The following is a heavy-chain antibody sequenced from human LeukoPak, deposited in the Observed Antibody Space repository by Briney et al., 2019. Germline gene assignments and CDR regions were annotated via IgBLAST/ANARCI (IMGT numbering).Heavy chain of an antibody. V-gene: IGHV3-66*01. J-gene: IGHJ4*02. CDR1: GFAVSSNY. CDR3: ARSDGGVLYCGEDCYLDL. Sequence: GGSLRLSCEASGFAVSSNYINWVRQAPGKGLEWVSVIYRGEKTYYADSVKGRFNISRDSSKNTVFLQMNSLRAEDTAIYYCARSDGGVLYCGEDCYLDLWGQGTLVTVSS. D-gene: IGHD2-21*02. CDR2: IYRGEKT.